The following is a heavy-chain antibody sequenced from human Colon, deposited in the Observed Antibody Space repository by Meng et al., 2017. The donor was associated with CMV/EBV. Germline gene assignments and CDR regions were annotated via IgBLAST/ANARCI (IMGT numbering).Heavy chain of an antibody. D-gene: IGHD3-10*01. CDR2: ISYDGTHK. V-gene: IGHV3-30-3*01. CDR1: PFNVVNTY. J-gene: IGHJ4*02. CDR3: ARDSGTGSYVFHFDH. Sequence: GESLKISCAGSPFNVVNTYMSWVRQAPGKGLEWVAMISYDGTHKAFTASVKGRFTISRDNSRDTVYLQMNNLRPEDAATYFCARDSGTGSYVFHFDHWGLGAQVTVSS.